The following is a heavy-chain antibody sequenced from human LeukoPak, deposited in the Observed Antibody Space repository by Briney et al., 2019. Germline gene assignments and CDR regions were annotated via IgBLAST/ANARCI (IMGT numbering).Heavy chain of an antibody. V-gene: IGHV3-9*01. J-gene: IGHJ4*02. CDR3: ARSPPRRQQLVQGFDY. CDR1: GFAFDDYA. D-gene: IGHD6-13*01. CDR2: ISWNSGSI. Sequence: DPGRSLRLSCAASGFAFDDYAMHWVRQAPGKGLEWVSGISWNSGSIGYADSVRGRFTISRDNAKNSLYLQMNSLRAEDTAVYYCARSPPRRQQLVQGFDYWGQGTLVTVSS.